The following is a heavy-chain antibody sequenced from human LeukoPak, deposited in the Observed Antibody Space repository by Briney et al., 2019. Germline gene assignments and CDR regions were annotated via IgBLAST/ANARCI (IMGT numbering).Heavy chain of an antibody. CDR3: ARTDYYDSSGYRQILYYYYYMDV. V-gene: IGHV1-18*01. Sequence: ASVKVSCKASGYTFTSYGISWVRQAPGQGLEWMGWINAYNGNTNYAQKLQGRVTMTTDTSTSTAYMELRSLRSDDTAVYYCARTDYYDSSGYRQILYYYYYMDVWGKGTTVTISS. CDR1: GYTFTSYG. D-gene: IGHD3-22*01. J-gene: IGHJ6*03. CDR2: INAYNGNT.